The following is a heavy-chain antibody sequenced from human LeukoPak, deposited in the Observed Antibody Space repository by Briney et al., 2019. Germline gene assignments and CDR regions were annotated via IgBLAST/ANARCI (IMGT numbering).Heavy chain of an antibody. J-gene: IGHJ4*02. CDR2: IIPIFGTA. CDR1: GGTFSSYA. D-gene: IGHD2-2*01. Sequence: SVKVSCRASGGTFSSYAISWVRQAPGEGLEWMGGIIPIFGTANYAQKFQGRATITADESTSTAYMELSSLRSEDTAVYYCARDQIVVPAAMQDWGQGTLVTVSS. V-gene: IGHV1-69*01. CDR3: ARDQIVVPAAMQD.